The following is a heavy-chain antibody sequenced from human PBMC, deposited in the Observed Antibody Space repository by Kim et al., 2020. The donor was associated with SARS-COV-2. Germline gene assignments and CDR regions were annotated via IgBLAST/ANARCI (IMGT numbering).Heavy chain of an antibody. V-gene: IGHV3-23*01. Sequence: GGSLRLSCVASGFTFSSYAMSWVRQAPGKGLEWVSAISGSGGSTYYADSVKGRFTISRDNSKNTLYLQMNSLRAEDTAVYYCARTFRYCSGGSCYSAGMELWGQGTRVTVPS. CDR2: ISGSGGST. J-gene: IGHJ6*01. CDR3: ARTFRYCSGGSCYSAGMEL. CDR1: GFTFSSYA. D-gene: IGHD2-15*01.